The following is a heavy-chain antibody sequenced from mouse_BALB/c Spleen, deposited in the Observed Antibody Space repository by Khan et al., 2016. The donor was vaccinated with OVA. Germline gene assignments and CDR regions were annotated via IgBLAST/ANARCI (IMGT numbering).Heavy chain of an antibody. CDR1: GFSLTDYG. J-gene: IGHJ2*01. D-gene: IGHD1-1*01. CDR3: AREDYGSNSFDY. Sequence: QVQLKESGPGLVAPSQSLSITCTVSGFSLTDYGVSWIRQPPGKGLEWLGAIWGGGSTYYSSVLKSRLSISKDNSKSQVFLQMNSLQIDNTAMYYCAREDYGSNSFDYWDQGTTLTVSS. V-gene: IGHV2-6-5*01. CDR2: IWGGGST.